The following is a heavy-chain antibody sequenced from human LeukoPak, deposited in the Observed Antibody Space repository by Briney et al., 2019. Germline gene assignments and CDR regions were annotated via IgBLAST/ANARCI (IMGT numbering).Heavy chain of an antibody. Sequence: GGSLRLSCAASGFTFSSYSMNWARQAPGKGLEWVSSISSSSSYIYYADSVKGRFTISRDNAKNSLYLQMNSLRAEDTAVYYCARDRQDYYDSSGYYGDYWGQGTLVTVSS. CDR2: ISSSSSYI. V-gene: IGHV3-21*01. CDR3: ARDRQDYYDSSGYYGDY. J-gene: IGHJ4*02. D-gene: IGHD3-22*01. CDR1: GFTFSSYS.